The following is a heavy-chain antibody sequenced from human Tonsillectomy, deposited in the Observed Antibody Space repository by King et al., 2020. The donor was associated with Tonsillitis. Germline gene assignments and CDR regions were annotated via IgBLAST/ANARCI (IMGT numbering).Heavy chain of an antibody. CDR1: GFRFSNYW. Sequence: VQLVESGGGLVQPGGSLRLSCAASGFRFSNYWMSWVRQAPGKGLEWVANIKEDGSEKFYVDSVKGRFTISRDNAKKSLYLQMNSLRAEDTAVYYCAGDQDEEIVVVPVGDHWGQGILVTVSS. J-gene: IGHJ4*02. CDR2: IKEDGSEK. CDR3: AGDQDEEIVVVPVGDH. D-gene: IGHD2-2*01. V-gene: IGHV3-7*01.